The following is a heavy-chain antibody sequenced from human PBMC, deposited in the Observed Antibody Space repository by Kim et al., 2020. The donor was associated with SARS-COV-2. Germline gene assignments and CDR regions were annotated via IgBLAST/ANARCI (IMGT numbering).Heavy chain of an antibody. Sequence: KYSQNVQGRVTITRDTSATTAYMDLFSRRSEDTAVYYCARSVTTDYYFDNWGQGTLVTVSS. V-gene: IGHV1-3*01. CDR3: ARSVTTDYYFDN. D-gene: IGHD4-17*01. J-gene: IGHJ4*02.